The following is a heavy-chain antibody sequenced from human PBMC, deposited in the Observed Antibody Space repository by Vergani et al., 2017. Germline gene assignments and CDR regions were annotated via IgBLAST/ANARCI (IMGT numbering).Heavy chain of an antibody. D-gene: IGHD1-1*01. CDR2: IYPADSDT. J-gene: IGHJ4*02. CDR1: EYSFGNYW. CDR3: ARHTTYTES. Sequence: EVELVQSGPEMRKPGESLKISCKGSEYSFGNYWIGWVRQMPGKGLEWMGIIYPADSDTRYSPSFQGQVTISADKSISTAFLQWDSLKASDTALYYCARHTTYTESWGQGTLVTVS. V-gene: IGHV5-51*01.